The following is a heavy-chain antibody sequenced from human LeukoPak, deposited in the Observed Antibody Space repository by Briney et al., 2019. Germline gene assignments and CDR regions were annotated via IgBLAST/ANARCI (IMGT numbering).Heavy chain of an antibody. V-gene: IGHV3-30*18. J-gene: IGHJ4*02. Sequence: GGSLRLSCAASGFIFSSYAMHWVRQAPGKGLEWVALISYDGSDKYYADSVKGRFTISRDNSKNTLYMQMNSLRDEDTAVYYCAKDSVFSYYVSGSYRYFDYWGQGTLVTVSS. D-gene: IGHD3-10*01. CDR2: ISYDGSDK. CDR3: AKDSVFSYYVSGSYRYFDY. CDR1: GFIFSSYA.